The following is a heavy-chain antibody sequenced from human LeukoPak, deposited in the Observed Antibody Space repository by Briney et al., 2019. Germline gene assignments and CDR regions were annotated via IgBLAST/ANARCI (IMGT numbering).Heavy chain of an antibody. D-gene: IGHD2-2*01. J-gene: IGHJ5*02. CDR3: ARDILAMNWFDP. Sequence: GGSLRLSCVGSGFSFSTSSMNWVRQAPGKGLEWLSSISSTSSYIYYADSVKGRFTISRDNAKNSLYLQMNSLRVEDTAVYYCARDILAMNWFDPWGQGTLVTVSS. CDR1: GFSFSTSS. CDR2: ISSTSSYI. V-gene: IGHV3-21*01.